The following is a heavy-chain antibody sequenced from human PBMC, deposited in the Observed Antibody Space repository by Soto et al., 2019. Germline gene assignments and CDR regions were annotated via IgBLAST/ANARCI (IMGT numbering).Heavy chain of an antibody. J-gene: IGHJ4*02. Sequence: SETLSLTCTVSGGSISSSSYYWGWIRQPPGKGLEWIGSIYYSGSTYYNPSLKSRVTISVDTSKNQFSLKLSSVTAADTAVYYCARHGRSYGFYFDYWGQGTLVTVSS. V-gene: IGHV4-39*01. CDR3: ARHGRSYGFYFDY. D-gene: IGHD5-18*01. CDR1: GGSISSSSYY. CDR2: IYYSGST.